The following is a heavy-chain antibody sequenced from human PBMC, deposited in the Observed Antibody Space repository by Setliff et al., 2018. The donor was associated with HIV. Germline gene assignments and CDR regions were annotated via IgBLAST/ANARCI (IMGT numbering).Heavy chain of an antibody. CDR3: ARVLLRTNAVYGVVSNQFDP. CDR2: ISPDGNRN. D-gene: IGHD2-8*01. CDR1: GFTFRNFW. Sequence: PGGSLRLSCAASGFTFRNFWMHRVRQAPGKGLEWVASISPDGNRNHCVGSVKGRFSASRDNAKSSLFLQMNSLRAEDTAVYYCARVLLRTNAVYGVVSNQFDPWGQGTLVTVSS. J-gene: IGHJ5*02. V-gene: IGHV3-7*03.